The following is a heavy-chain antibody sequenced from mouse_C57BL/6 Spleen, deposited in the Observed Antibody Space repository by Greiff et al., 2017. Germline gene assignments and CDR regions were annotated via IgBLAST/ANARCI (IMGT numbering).Heavy chain of an antibody. CDR2: INYDGSST. CDR3: ARDVGTNYFDY. CDR1: GFTFSDYY. Sequence: DVKLVESEGGLVQPGSSMKLSCTASGFTFSDYYMAWVRQVPEKGLEWVANINYDGSSTYYLDSLKSRFIISRDNAKNILYLQMSSLKSEDTATYYCARDVGTNYFDYWGQGTTLTVSS. V-gene: IGHV5-16*01. J-gene: IGHJ2*01. D-gene: IGHD4-1*01.